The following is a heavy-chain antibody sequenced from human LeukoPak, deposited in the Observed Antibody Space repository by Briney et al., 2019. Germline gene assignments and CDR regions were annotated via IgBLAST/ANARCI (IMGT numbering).Heavy chain of an antibody. D-gene: IGHD5-18*01. J-gene: IGHJ4*02. Sequence: PPETLSLTCTVSGGSISSYYWSWIRQPPGKGLEWIGYIYYSGSTNYNPSLKSRVTISVDTSKNQFSLKLSSVTAADTAVYYCARQFGQHTALDYWGQGTLVTVSS. V-gene: IGHV4-59*08. CDR2: IYYSGST. CDR1: GGSISSYY. CDR3: ARQFGQHTALDY.